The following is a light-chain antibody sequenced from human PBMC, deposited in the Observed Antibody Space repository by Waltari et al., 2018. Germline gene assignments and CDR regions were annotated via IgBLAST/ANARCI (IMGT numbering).Light chain of an antibody. CDR2: TAS. V-gene: IGKV3-20*01. J-gene: IGKJ1*01. Sequence: EIVLTQSPGTLSLSPGESATLSCRASQRVTSGYIAWYQHKPGQAPRLLIYTASTRATGIPDRFSGSGSGTDFLLTINGLGPEDFAVYYCQYYGSAPRTFGQGTKVEIK. CDR3: QYYGSAPRT. CDR1: QRVTSGY.